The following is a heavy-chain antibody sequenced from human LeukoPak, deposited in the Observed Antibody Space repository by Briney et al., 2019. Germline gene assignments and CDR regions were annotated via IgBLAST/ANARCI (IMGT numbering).Heavy chain of an antibody. Sequence: GGSLRLSCAASGFTLSNHWMIWVRQAPGKGLECVANIKQDGTEKYYLDSVKGRFTISRDNAKNSLYLQMNSLRAEDTAVYYCAKDPGSLDSYYYDSSGYGVDYWGQGTLVTVSS. CDR3: AKDPGSLDSYYYDSSGYGVDY. CDR1: GFTLSNHW. D-gene: IGHD3-22*01. CDR2: IKQDGTEK. V-gene: IGHV3-7*03. J-gene: IGHJ4*02.